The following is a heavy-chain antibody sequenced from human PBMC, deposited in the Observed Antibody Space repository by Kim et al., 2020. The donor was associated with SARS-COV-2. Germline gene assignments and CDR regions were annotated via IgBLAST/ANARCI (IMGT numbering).Heavy chain of an antibody. CDR1: GGSISTYY. CDR2: MSYSGST. D-gene: IGHD3-10*01. Sequence: SETLSLTCTVSGGSISTYYWNWIRRPPGKGLEWIGSMSYSGSTNSNSSLKSRVTISVGTSKNQFSLKLTSVTSADTAVYYCARGKPWFGELYGAFDFWRLGTLVTVSS. V-gene: IGHV4-59*01. J-gene: IGHJ4*02. CDR3: ARGKPWFGELYGAFDF.